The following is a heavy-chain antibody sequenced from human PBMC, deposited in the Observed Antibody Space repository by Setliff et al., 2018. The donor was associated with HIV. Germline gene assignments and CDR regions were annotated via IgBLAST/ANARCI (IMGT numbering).Heavy chain of an antibody. D-gene: IGHD3-10*01. V-gene: IGHV1-2*02. CDR3: AREGSPIYYFDY. Sequence: ASVKVSCKASGGTFSNFAVNWVRQAPGQGLEWMGWINVNSGGTKYAQKFQGRVTMTRDTSISTAYMEVSSLRSDDTAVYYCAREGSPIYYFDYWSQGTLVTVSS. CDR1: GGTFSNFA. CDR2: INVNSGGT. J-gene: IGHJ4*02.